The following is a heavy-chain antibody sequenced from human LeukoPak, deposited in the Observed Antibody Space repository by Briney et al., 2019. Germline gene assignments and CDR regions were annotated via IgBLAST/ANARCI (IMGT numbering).Heavy chain of an antibody. D-gene: IGHD3-22*01. CDR3: ARGFYDSRGYSTPFYL. J-gene: IGHJ5*02. Sequence: PSQTLSLTCAVSGGSISSGGYSWSWIRQPPGKGLEWIGYIYHSGSTYYNPSLESRVTMSVDTSKNQVSLRLSSVTAADTAMYYCARGFYDSRGYSTPFYLWGQGTLVTVSP. V-gene: IGHV4-30-2*01. CDR2: IYHSGST. CDR1: GGSISSGGYS.